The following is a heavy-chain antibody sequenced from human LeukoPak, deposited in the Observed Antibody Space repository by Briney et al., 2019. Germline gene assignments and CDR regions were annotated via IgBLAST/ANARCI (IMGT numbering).Heavy chain of an antibody. CDR3: ATYCSSTSCYRDDAFDI. Sequence: GGSLRLSCAASGFTFDDYGMSWVRQAPGKGLEWVSGINWNGGSTGYADSVKGRFTISRGNAKNSLYLQMNSLRAEDTALYYCATYCSSTSCYRDDAFDIWGQGTMITVSS. D-gene: IGHD2-2*02. V-gene: IGHV3-20*04. CDR2: INWNGGST. CDR1: GFTFDDYG. J-gene: IGHJ3*02.